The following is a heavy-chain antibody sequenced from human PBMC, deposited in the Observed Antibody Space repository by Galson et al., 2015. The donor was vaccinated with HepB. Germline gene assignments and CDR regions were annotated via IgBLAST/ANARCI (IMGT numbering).Heavy chain of an antibody. Sequence: CAISGDSVSSNSAAWNWIGQSPSRGLEWLGRTYYRSKWYNDYAVSVKSRITINPDTSKNQFSLQLNSVTPEDTAVYYCAREAELSYYDILTGYYEDYYYYGMDVWGQGTTVTVSS. CDR2: TYYRSKWYN. CDR1: GDSVSSNSAA. CDR3: AREAELSYYDILTGYYEDYYYYGMDV. J-gene: IGHJ6*02. V-gene: IGHV6-1*01. D-gene: IGHD3-9*01.